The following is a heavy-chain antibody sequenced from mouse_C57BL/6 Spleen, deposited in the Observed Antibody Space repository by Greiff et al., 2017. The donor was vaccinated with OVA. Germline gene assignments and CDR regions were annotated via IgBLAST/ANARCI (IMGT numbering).Heavy chain of an antibody. Sequence: EVQVVESGAELVRPGASVKLSCTASGFNIKDDYMHWVKQRPEQGLEWIGWIDPENGDTEYASKFQGKATITADTSSNTAYLQLSSLTSEDTAVYYCTTWYYGSSPGYFDYWGQGTTLTVSS. CDR1: GFNIKDDY. D-gene: IGHD1-1*01. J-gene: IGHJ2*01. V-gene: IGHV14-4*01. CDR2: IDPENGDT. CDR3: TTWYYGSSPGYFDY.